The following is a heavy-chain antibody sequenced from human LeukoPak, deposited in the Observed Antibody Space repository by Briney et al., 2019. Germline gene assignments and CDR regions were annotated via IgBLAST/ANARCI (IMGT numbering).Heavy chain of an antibody. D-gene: IGHD1/OR15-1a*01. CDR3: TLTTFGVVYYSHY. V-gene: IGHV3-30*04. CDR2: ISYDGINQ. Sequence: PGGSLRLSSATSRFTFSSYTMRGVRQAPGKGLEWVALISYDGINQYYADSVKGRFIISRDNSKNTLYLQLNRLRLEDTAVYYCTLTTFGVVYYSHYCGQGTLVTVSS. CDR1: RFTFSSYT. J-gene: IGHJ4*02.